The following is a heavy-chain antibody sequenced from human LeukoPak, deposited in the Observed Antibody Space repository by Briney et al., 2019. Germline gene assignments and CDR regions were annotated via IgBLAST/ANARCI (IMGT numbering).Heavy chain of an antibody. V-gene: IGHV3-7*01. Sequence: PGGSLRLSCAASGFTFSSHWMTWIRQAPGKGLEWVASIKKDVGEKFYVDSVKGRFTISRDNAKNSLYLQMNSLRAEDTAVYYCARDFVPSRIAGRTDAFDIWGQGTMVTVSS. CDR3: ARDFVPSRIAGRTDAFDI. CDR2: IKKDVGEK. J-gene: IGHJ3*02. D-gene: IGHD6-13*01. CDR1: GFTFSSHW.